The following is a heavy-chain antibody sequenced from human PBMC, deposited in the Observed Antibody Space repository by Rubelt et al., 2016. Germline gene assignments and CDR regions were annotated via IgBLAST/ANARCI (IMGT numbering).Heavy chain of an antibody. CDR3: ARQGGELDV. Sequence: QLQLQESGPGLVKPSETLSLTCTVSGGSISSSSYYWGWIRQPPGKGLEWIGRIYYSGSTYYNPSLKGPVPISVNTAKNQVSLKLSCVTAADTAVYYCARQGGELDVWGKGTTVTVSS. CDR2: IYYSGST. D-gene: IGHD3-16*01. V-gene: IGHV4-39*01. CDR1: GGSISSSSYY. J-gene: IGHJ6*04.